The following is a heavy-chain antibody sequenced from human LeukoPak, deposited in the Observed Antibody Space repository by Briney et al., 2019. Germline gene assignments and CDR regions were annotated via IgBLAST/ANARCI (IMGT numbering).Heavy chain of an antibody. CDR2: INPDGSTT. D-gene: IGHD2-15*01. CDR1: GFTFSSYW. V-gene: IGHV3-74*01. Sequence: GGSLRLSCAASGFTFSSYWVHWVRHAPGRGLVWVSRINPDGSTTNYADSVKGRFTISRDNAKNTLYLQMNSLRAEDTAVYYCAKGYCSGGSCSKRPADAFDIWGQGTMVTVSS. J-gene: IGHJ3*02. CDR3: AKGYCSGGSCSKRPADAFDI.